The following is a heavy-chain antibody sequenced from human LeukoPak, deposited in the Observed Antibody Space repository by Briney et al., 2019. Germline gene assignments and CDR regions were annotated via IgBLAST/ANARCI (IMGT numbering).Heavy chain of an antibody. CDR3: ARHKGSVLD. CDR1: GGSFSGYY. CDR2: INHSGST. V-gene: IGHV4-34*01. Sequence: PSETLSLTCAVYGGSFSGYYWSWIRQPPGKGLEWIGEINHSGSTNYNPSLKSRVTISVDTSKNQLSLKLSSVTAADTAVYYCARHKGSVLDWGRGTLVTVSS. J-gene: IGHJ4*02.